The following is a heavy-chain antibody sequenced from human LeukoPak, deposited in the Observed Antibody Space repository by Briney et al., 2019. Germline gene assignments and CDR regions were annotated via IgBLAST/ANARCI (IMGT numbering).Heavy chain of an antibody. CDR2: IKTDGAVK. J-gene: IGHJ4*02. V-gene: IGHV3-7*01. D-gene: IGHD2-21*01. CDR1: GFTLSYHW. CDR3: AKDSYGEGDF. Sequence: GGSLTLSCPASGFTLSYHWMTWVRQAPGKGVEWVANIKTDGAVKNYVDSVKGRFTIHRDNAKNSLYLQMNRLRAEEKAVYYFAKDSYGEGDFWGQGVLVTVSS.